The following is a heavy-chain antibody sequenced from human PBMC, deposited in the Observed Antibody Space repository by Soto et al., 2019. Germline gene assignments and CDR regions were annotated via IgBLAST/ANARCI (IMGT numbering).Heavy chain of an antibody. D-gene: IGHD3-10*01. V-gene: IGHV4-39*01. CDR1: GGSISSGSYY. CDR3: ARRLWFGEFNYYYGMDV. Sequence: SSETLSLTCTVSGGSISSGSYYWGWIRQPPVKGLEWIGSIYYSGSTYYNPSLKSRVTISVDTSKNQFSLKLSSVTAADTAVYYCARRLWFGEFNYYYGMDVWGQGTTVT. J-gene: IGHJ6*02. CDR2: IYYSGST.